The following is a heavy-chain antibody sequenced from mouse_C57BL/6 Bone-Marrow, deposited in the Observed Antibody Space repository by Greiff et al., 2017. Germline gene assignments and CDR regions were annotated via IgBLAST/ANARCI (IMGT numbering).Heavy chain of an antibody. D-gene: IGHD1-1*01. J-gene: IGHJ2*01. CDR3: ASSILIPLYYYGSSPYYFDY. CDR1: GYTFTSYT. CDR2: INPSSGYT. V-gene: IGHV1-4*01. Sequence: VQLVESGAELARPGASVKMSCKASGYTFTSYTMHWVKQRPGQGLEWIGYINPSSGYTKYTQKFKDKATLTADKSSSTAYMQLSSLTSEDSAVXYCASSILIPLYYYGSSPYYFDYWGKGTTLTVSS.